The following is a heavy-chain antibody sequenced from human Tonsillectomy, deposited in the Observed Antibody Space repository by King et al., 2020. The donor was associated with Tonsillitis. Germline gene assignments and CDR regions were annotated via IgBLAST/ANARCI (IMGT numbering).Heavy chain of an antibody. CDR1: GGSISSGYYY. V-gene: IGHV4-30-4*01. Sequence: LQESGPGLVKPSQTLSLTCTVSGGSISSGYYYWSWIRQPPGTGLEWIGYIYSNGSTHYNPSLKSRVSISVDTSKNQFSLKLSSVTAADTAVFYCARTLRYFDTFDPYNWFDPWGQGTLVTVSS. CDR3: ARTLRYFDTFDPYNWFDP. D-gene: IGHD3-9*01. J-gene: IGHJ5*02. CDR2: IYSNGST.